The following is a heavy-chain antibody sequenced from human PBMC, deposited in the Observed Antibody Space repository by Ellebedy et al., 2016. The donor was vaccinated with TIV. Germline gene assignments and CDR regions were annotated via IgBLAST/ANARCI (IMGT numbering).Heavy chain of an antibody. V-gene: IGHV1-18*01. CDR2: ISAYNGNT. J-gene: IGHJ4*02. CDR1: GYTFTSYG. Sequence: AASVKVSCKASGYTFTSYGISWVRQAPGQGLEWMGWISAYNGNTNYAQKLQGRVTMTTDTSTSTAYMELRSLRSDDTAVYYCARGSRGYCSSTSCLTDYWGQGTLVTVSS. D-gene: IGHD2-2*01. CDR3: ARGSRGYCSSTSCLTDY.